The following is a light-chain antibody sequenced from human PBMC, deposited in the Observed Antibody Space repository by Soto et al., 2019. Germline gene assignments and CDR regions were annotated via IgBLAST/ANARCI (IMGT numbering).Light chain of an antibody. CDR2: EAS. J-gene: IGKJ1*01. CDR3: HHRDRLPGT. Sequence: RASQSVSSRLAWYQHKPGQAPRLIIYEASNRAAGIPARFSGSGSGTDFTLTITSLEPDDSAFYYSHHRDRLPGTFGQGTKVDIK. CDR1: QSVSSR. V-gene: IGKV3-11*01.